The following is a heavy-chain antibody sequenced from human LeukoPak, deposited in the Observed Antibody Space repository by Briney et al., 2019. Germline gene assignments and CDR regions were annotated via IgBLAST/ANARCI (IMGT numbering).Heavy chain of an antibody. Sequence: PSETLSLTCTVSGGSSSSNYWSWIRQPAGKGLEWIGHMYVSGSTDYNPSLKSRVTMSVDTSKNQFSLQLNSVTAADTAVYYCARSYCSNTSCYRNAFDIWAKGQWSPSLQ. V-gene: IGHV4-4*07. CDR1: GGSSSSNY. CDR2: MYVSGST. CDR3: ARSYCSNTSCYRNAFDI. J-gene: IGHJ3*02. D-gene: IGHD2-2*02.